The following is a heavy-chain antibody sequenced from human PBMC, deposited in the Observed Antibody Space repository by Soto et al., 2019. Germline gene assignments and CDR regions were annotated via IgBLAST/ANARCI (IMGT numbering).Heavy chain of an antibody. V-gene: IGHV4-61*01. CDR3: ARCSGSYFKEAGWFDP. Sequence: QVQLRESGPGLVKPSETLSLTCIVSGGSVSSGSYYWSWIRQPPGKGLEWIGYMSYTGSTNYNPSLKSRVTISIDASKDQFSLKLSSVTAADTAVYYCARCSGSYFKEAGWFDPWGQGTLVTVSS. J-gene: IGHJ5*02. D-gene: IGHD3-10*02. CDR1: GGSVSSGSYY. CDR2: MSYTGST.